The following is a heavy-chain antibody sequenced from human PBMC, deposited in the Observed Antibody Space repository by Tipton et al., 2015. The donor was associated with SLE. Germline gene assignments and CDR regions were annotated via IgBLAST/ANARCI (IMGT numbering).Heavy chain of an antibody. CDR1: GGSMNTHY. CDR2: IYSTGST. Sequence: TLSLTCSVSGGSMNTHYWTWIRQPAGKGLEWIGRIYSTGSTNYNPSLKSRVTMSVDTSKNQFSLRLSSVTAADTAVYYCARVGDYYDITDGWVYGMDVWGQGTTVTVSS. CDR3: ARVGDYYDITDGWVYGMDV. J-gene: IGHJ6*02. V-gene: IGHV4-4*07. D-gene: IGHD3-22*01.